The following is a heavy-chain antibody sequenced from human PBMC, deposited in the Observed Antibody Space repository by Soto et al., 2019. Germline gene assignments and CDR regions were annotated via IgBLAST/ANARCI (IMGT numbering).Heavy chain of an antibody. CDR3: ARDLDTGYGSSWYCALDI. CDR2: VTPILSRT. Sequence: QVQLVQSGAEVKKPGSSVKVSCKASGGTFNTYTISWVRQAPGQRLEWMGRVTPILSRTTYSQTFQDRVTITADKAAGKAYMELSSLRSEDTAMYYCARDLDTGYGSSWYCALDIWGQGTLVNVSS. J-gene: IGHJ3*02. V-gene: IGHV1-69*08. CDR1: GGTFNTYT. D-gene: IGHD6-13*01.